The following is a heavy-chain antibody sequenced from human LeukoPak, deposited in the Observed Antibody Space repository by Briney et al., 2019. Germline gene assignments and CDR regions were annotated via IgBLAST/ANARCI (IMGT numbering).Heavy chain of an antibody. J-gene: IGHJ3*02. CDR1: GFTFSSYA. CDR2: ISGSGGNT. V-gene: IGHV3-23*01. CDR3: AKALPRGYYYDSSGLDI. Sequence: GGSLRLSCAASGFTFSSYAMIWVRQAPGKGLGWVSVISGSGGNTYYGDSVKGRFIMSRDNSNNTLYLQMNSLRAEDTAVYYCAKALPRGYYYDSSGLDIWGQGTMVTVSS. D-gene: IGHD3-22*01.